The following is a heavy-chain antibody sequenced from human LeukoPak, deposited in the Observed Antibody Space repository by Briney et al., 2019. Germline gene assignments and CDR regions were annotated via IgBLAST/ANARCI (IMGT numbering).Heavy chain of an antibody. D-gene: IGHD6-13*01. CDR1: GFTFSTYA. J-gene: IGHJ4*02. V-gene: IGHV3-23*01. CDR2: ISGSGGST. CDR3: VRGAYSSSWLNFDY. Sequence: GGSLRLSCAASGFTFSTYAMSWVRQAPGKGLEWVSSISGSGGSTYYADSVKGRFTVSRDNSKNTLYLQMNSLRAEDTAVYYCVRGAYSSSWLNFDYWGQGTLVTVSS.